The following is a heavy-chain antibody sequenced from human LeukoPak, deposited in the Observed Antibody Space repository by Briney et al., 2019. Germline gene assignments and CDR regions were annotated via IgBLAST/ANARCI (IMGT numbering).Heavy chain of an antibody. CDR2: INVGNGDT. J-gene: IGHJ4*02. Sequence: GASVKVSCKASGYTFITYAIHWVRQAPGQRLEWMGWINVGNGDTKYSLKFQGGVTITRDTSASIAYMELSSLRSEDTAVYYCARESPQRSGYSYPHWGQGTLVTVSS. CDR1: GYTFITYA. CDR3: ARESPQRSGYSYPH. V-gene: IGHV1-3*01. D-gene: IGHD5-18*01.